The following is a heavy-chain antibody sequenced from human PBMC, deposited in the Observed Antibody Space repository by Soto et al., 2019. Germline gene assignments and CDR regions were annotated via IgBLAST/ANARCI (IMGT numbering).Heavy chain of an antibody. CDR1: DFSSLSYG. CDR2: ISGPIGNT. Sequence: QVQLVQSGAEVKKPGASVKVSCKASDFSSLSYGFSWVRQAPGEGLEWMGCISGPIGNTNYALKFQGRVTMTTDTSTSTGYMELGSLRFDDTAVYYCARDLYDTTNGYLLGADYWGQGTLVTVSS. V-gene: IGHV1-18*01. J-gene: IGHJ4*02. CDR3: ARDLYDTTNGYLLGADY. D-gene: IGHD2-8*01.